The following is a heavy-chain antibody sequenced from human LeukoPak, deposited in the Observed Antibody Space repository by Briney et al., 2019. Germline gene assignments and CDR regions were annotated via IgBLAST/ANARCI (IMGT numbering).Heavy chain of an antibody. V-gene: IGHV4-39*01. CDR1: GGSISSSSYY. J-gene: IGHJ4*02. CDR3: ARVDCGSTSCYHFDY. Sequence: SETLSLTCTVSGGSISSSSYYWGWIRQPPGKGLEWIGSIYYSGSTYYNPSLKSRVTISVDTSKNQFSLKLSSVTAADTAVYYCARVDCGSTSCYHFDYWGQGTLVTVSS. D-gene: IGHD2-2*01. CDR2: IYYSGST.